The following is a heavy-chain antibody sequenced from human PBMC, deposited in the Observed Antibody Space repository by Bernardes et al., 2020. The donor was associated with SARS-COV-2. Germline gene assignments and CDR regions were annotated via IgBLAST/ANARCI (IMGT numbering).Heavy chain of an antibody. CDR1: GFTFSSYA. D-gene: IGHD4-17*01. CDR3: ARAAGTTVITGYYFFDF. CDR2: ISDDGSNK. J-gene: IGHJ4*02. V-gene: IGHV3-30*03. Sequence: GGSLRLSCAASGFTFSSYAMHWVRQAPGKGLEWVAVISDDGSNKYYVDSVKGRVTISRDNSKNTLFLQMNSLRAEDTAMYFCARAAGTTVITGYYFFDFWGQGTLVTVSS.